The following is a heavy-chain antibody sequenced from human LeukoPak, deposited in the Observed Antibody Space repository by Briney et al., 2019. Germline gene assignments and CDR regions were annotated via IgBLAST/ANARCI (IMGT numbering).Heavy chain of an antibody. Sequence: PGGSLRLSCAASGFTFSSYGMSWVRQAPGKGLEWVSGISVSVDSTYYADSVKGRFTISIDNSKNTVYLQMNSLRAEDTAVYYCARGSKTAGTIYSFDYWGQRTLVTVSS. V-gene: IGHV3-23*01. CDR1: GFTFSSYG. D-gene: IGHD6-13*01. J-gene: IGHJ4*02. CDR3: ARGSKTAGTIYSFDY. CDR2: ISVSVDST.